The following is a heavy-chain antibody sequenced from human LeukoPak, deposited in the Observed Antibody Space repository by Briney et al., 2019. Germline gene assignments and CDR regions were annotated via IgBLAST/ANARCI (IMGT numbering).Heavy chain of an antibody. CDR2: MYSTGST. V-gene: IGHV4-4*07. Sequence: SETLSLTCTVSGGSISSYYWSWIRQPAGKGLEWIGRMYSTGSTNYNPSLESRVTMSVDTSKNHFSLKLTSATAADTAVYYCARATTYDFVWGSYREYFEYWGQGTLVSVSS. CDR3: ARATTYDFVWGSYREYFEY. D-gene: IGHD3-16*02. CDR1: GGSISSYY. J-gene: IGHJ4*02.